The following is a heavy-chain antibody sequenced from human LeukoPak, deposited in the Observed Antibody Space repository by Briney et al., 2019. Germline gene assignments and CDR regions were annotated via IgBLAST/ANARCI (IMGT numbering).Heavy chain of an antibody. V-gene: IGHV3-48*04. CDR2: ISSSSSTI. J-gene: IGHJ4*02. CDR3: ARDGLIVVGFSDY. CDR1: GFTFSSYS. Sequence: GGSLRLSCAASGFTFSSYSMNWVRQAPGKGLEWVSYISSSSSTIYYADSVKGRFTISRDNAKNSLYLQMNSLRAEDTAVYYCARDGLIVVGFSDYWGQGTLVTVSS. D-gene: IGHD3-22*01.